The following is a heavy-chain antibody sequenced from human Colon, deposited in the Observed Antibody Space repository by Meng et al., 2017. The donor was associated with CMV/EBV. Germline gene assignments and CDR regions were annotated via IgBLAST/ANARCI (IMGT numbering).Heavy chain of an antibody. CDR3: VGHEGGPREGVRLV. CDR2: MWLDGTER. CDR1: GIIFNTHG. V-gene: IGHV3-30*02. J-gene: IGHJ4*02. D-gene: IGHD3-10*01. Sequence: GESLKISCAASGIIFNTHGIHWLRQAPGKGLEWVAFMWLDGTERYNEKIVKGRFTGSRDKSKNTVFLQLGSLRVEDTAVYYCVGHEGGPREGVRLVWGQGTLVTVSS.